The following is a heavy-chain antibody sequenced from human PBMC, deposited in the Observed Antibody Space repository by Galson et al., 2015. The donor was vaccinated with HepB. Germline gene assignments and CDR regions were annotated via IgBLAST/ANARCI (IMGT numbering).Heavy chain of an antibody. D-gene: IGHD1-26*01. CDR3: ARGNVLGGTLDY. CDR1: GFTFGDYG. CDR2: ISYDGSKK. V-gene: IGHV3-30*19. Sequence: SLRLSCAASGFTFGDYGMHWVRQAPGKGLEWVSIISYDGSKKYYADSVKGRFTIPRDNSKNTLYLQMNSLRGEDTAVFYCARGNVLGGTLDYWGQGALVTVSS. J-gene: IGHJ4*02.